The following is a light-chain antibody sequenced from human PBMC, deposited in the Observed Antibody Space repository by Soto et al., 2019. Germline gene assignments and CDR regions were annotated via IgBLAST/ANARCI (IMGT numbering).Light chain of an antibody. CDR3: QQSFSILWT. V-gene: IGKV1-39*01. Sequence: DLQVTQSPSSLSASVGDRVTITCRASQNINSYLNWYQQKPGKAPKVLIYAASSLQSGVPSRFSGSGSGTDFTLTISSLQPEDFGTYYCQQSFSILWTFGQGTKVDIK. CDR1: QNINSY. J-gene: IGKJ1*01. CDR2: AAS.